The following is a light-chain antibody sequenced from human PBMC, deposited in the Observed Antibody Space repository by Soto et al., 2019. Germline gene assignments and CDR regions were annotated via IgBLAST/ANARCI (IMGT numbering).Light chain of an antibody. J-gene: IGKJ1*01. V-gene: IGKV1-5*01. CDR3: QQYNSYST. Sequence: DIQMTQSPSSLSASVGDRVTITCRASQSINSYLNWYQQKPGKAPKLLIFDASTLKSGVPSRFSGSGSGTEFTLTISSLQPDDFATYYCQQYNSYSTFGQGTKVEIK. CDR2: DAS. CDR1: QSINSY.